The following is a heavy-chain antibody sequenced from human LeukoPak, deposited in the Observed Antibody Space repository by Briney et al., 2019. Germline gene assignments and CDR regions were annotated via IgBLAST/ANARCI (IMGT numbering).Heavy chain of an antibody. CDR3: ARIKSGIQLWSKPFDY. J-gene: IGHJ4*02. Sequence: GGSLRLSCAASGFTFSDYYMSWIRQAPGKGLEWVSYISSSGSTTYYADSVKGRFTISRDNAKNSLYLQMNSLRAEDTAVYYCARIKSGIQLWSKPFDYWGQGTLVTVSS. V-gene: IGHV3-11*01. CDR2: ISSSGSTT. D-gene: IGHD5-18*01. CDR1: GFTFSDYY.